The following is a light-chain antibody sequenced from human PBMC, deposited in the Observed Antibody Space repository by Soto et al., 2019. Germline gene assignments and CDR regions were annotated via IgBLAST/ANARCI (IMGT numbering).Light chain of an antibody. Sequence: EIVMTQSPATLSVSPGERATLSCRASQSVSSNLAWYQHKPGQAPRLLIFGASTRATGIPARFSGSGSGTQFTLTISSLQSEDFAVYYCQQYDNWPPVTFGQGTKVEIK. CDR3: QQYDNWPPVT. CDR2: GAS. CDR1: QSVSSN. J-gene: IGKJ1*01. V-gene: IGKV3-15*01.